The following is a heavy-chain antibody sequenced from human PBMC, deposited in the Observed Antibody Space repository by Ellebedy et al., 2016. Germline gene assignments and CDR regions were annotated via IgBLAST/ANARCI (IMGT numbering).Heavy chain of an antibody. CDR2: IKKDGSEK. Sequence: GGSLRLSCAASGFTFSSYWMSWVRQAPGKGLEWVANIKKDGSEKYYVDSVKGRFTISRDNAKNSLYLQMNSLRAEDTALYFCGRSPVLDHWGQGTLVTVSS. CDR3: GRSPVLDH. J-gene: IGHJ4*02. V-gene: IGHV3-7*04. CDR1: GFTFSSYW.